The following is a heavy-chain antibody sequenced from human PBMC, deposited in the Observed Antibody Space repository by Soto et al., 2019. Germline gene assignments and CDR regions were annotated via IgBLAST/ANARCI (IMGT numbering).Heavy chain of an antibody. V-gene: IGHV3-30*18. CDR2: IGYDGNNK. Sequence: QVQLVESGGGVVQPGRSLRLSCAASGFTFSSHGMHWVRQAPGKGPEWVAVIGYDGNNKYYADSVKGRFTISRDNSKNKLYLQMNSLRADDTAVYYCAQALVFQWEKIRRWGQGTLVTVSS. CDR1: GFTFSSHG. CDR3: AQALVFQWEKIRR. D-gene: IGHD1-26*01. J-gene: IGHJ4*02.